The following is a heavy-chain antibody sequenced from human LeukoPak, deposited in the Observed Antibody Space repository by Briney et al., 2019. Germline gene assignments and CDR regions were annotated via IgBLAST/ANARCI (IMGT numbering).Heavy chain of an antibody. Sequence: GGSLRLSCAASGFTFSSYAMSWVRQAPGKGLEWVSAISGSGGSTYYADSVKGRFTISRDNSKNTLYLQMNSLRAEDTAVYYCAKDPGYSSGWYGPPHPRWFDPWGQGTLVTVSS. CDR3: AKDPGYSSGWYGPPHPRWFDP. CDR2: ISGSGGST. CDR1: GFTFSSYA. D-gene: IGHD6-19*01. J-gene: IGHJ5*02. V-gene: IGHV3-23*01.